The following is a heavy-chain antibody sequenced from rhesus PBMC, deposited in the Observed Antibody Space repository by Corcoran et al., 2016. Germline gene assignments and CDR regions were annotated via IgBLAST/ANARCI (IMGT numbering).Heavy chain of an antibody. CDR1: CYSLSLGYS. V-gene: IGHV4S14*01. Sequence: QVQLQESGPGLVKPSETLSLTCAVSCYSLSLGYSLGWIRQPPGQGREWIGSIYGSGGSDYLHPSLKCRVNLAVDPSKNQFSLKLIAVTAADTAVYYCARDRGYSSGGSGRFDVWGPGVLVTVSS. CDR3: ARDRGYSSGGSGRFDV. CDR2: IYGSGGSD. D-gene: IGHD6S26*01. J-gene: IGHJ5-1*01.